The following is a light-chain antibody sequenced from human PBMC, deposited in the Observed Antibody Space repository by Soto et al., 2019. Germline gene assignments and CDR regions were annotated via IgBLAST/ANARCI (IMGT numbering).Light chain of an antibody. CDR3: QNYKSAPLLT. CDR1: QGISNY. Sequence: DIQMTQSPSSLSASVGDRVTITCRASQGISNYLAWYQQKPGKVPKLLISDAYTLQSGVPSRFSGSASGTDFTLTIISLQPEDVATYYCQNYKSAPLLTFGPGTKVDLK. J-gene: IGKJ3*01. CDR2: DAY. V-gene: IGKV1-27*01.